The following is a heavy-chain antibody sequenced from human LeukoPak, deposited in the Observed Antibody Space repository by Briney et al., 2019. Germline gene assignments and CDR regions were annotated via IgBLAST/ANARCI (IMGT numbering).Heavy chain of an antibody. CDR1: GFTFSDYY. D-gene: IGHD6-13*01. CDR3: ARDIAAAGPPFDY. V-gene: IGHV3-11*01. Sequence: GGSLRLSCAASGFTFSDYYMSWIRQAPGKGLELVSKISGSGGTIYYADSVKGRFTISRDNAKNSLYLQMNSLRAEDTAVYYCARDIAAAGPPFDYWGQGTLVTVSS. J-gene: IGHJ4*02. CDR2: ISGSGGTI.